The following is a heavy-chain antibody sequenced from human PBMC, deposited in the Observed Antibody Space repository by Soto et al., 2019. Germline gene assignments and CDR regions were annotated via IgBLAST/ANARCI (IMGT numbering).Heavy chain of an antibody. CDR3: XXXXXXXXXXFEY. CDR1: GVSISSGGYY. J-gene: IGHJ4*02. CDR2: IYHTGST. V-gene: IGHV4-31*01. Sequence: QVQLQESGPGLVKPSQTLSLTCTVSGVSISSGGYYWSWIRQHPGKGLEWIGYIYHTGSTYHNPXXXXXXXXXXXXXXXXXXXXXXXXXXXXXXXXXXXXXXXXXXXXFEYWGQGTLVTVSS.